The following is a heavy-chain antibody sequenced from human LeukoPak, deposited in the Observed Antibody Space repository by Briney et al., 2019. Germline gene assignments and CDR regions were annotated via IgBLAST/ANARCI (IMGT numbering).Heavy chain of an antibody. V-gene: IGHV3-23*01. CDR1: GFTFSSYA. CDR3: AKTPFGSGYDSGGYYS. Sequence: GVSVRLSCAASGFTFSSYAMSWVRQAPGKGLEWVSAISGSGGSTYYADSVKGRFTISRDNSKNTLYLKMNSLRAEDTAVYYCAKTPFGSGYDSGGYYSWGQGTLVTVSS. CDR2: ISGSGGST. D-gene: IGHD3-22*01. J-gene: IGHJ4*02.